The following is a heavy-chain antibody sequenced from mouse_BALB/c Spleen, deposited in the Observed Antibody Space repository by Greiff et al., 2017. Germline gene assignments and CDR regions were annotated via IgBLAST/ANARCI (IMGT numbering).Heavy chain of an antibody. CDR2: INPSNGRT. D-gene: IGHD1-1*02. CDR1: GYTFTSYW. J-gene: IGHJ4*01. CDR3: ARKVGGYYAMDY. V-gene: IGHV1S81*02. Sequence: QVQLQQPGAELVKPGASVKLSCTASGYTFTSYWMHWVKQRPGQGLEWIGEINPSNGRTNYNEKFKSKATLTVDKSSSTAYMQLSSLTSEDSAVYYCARKVGGYYAMDYWGQGTSVTVSS.